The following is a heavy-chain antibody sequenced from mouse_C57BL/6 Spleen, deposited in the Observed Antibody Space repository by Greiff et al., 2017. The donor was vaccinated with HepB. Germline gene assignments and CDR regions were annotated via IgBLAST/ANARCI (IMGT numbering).Heavy chain of an antibody. CDR3: TRSLNYYGSSPVGYFDY. V-gene: IGHV1-15*01. CDR1: GYTFTDYE. Sequence: VQLQQSGAELVRPGASVTLSCKASGYTFTDYEMHWVKQTPVHGLEWIGAIDPETGGTAYNQKFKGKAILTADKSSSTAYMELRSLTSEDSAVYYCTRSLNYYGSSPVGYFDYWGQGTTLTVSS. CDR2: IDPETGGT. J-gene: IGHJ2*01. D-gene: IGHD1-1*01.